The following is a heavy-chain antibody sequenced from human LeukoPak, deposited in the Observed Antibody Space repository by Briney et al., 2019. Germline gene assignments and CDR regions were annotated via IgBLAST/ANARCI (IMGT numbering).Heavy chain of an antibody. D-gene: IGHD6-6*01. Sequence: SETLSLTCVVYGGSFSGYYWSWIRQPPGKGLEWIGEVNQSGNTNYNPPLKSRLTISVDTSKNQFSLKLSSVTAADTAVYYCARGAPIAARVFDYWGQGTLVTVSS. CDR1: GGSFSGYY. V-gene: IGHV4-34*01. CDR2: VNQSGNT. CDR3: ARGAPIAARVFDY. J-gene: IGHJ4*02.